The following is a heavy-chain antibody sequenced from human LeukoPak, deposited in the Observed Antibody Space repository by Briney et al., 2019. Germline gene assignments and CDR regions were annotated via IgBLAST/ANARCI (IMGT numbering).Heavy chain of an antibody. Sequence: TGGSLRLSCAASGFTFSGYSMNWVRQAPGKGLEWVSSISSSSSYIYYADSVKGRFTISRDNAKSSLYLQMNSLRAEDTAVYYCARQENTAMVTREFDYWGQGTLVIVSS. V-gene: IGHV3-21*01. CDR2: ISSSSSYI. CDR3: ARQENTAMVTREFDY. D-gene: IGHD5-18*01. J-gene: IGHJ4*02. CDR1: GFTFSGYS.